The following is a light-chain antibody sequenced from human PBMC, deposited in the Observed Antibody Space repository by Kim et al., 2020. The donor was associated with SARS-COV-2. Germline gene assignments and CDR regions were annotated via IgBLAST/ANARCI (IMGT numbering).Light chain of an antibody. Sequence: QSVLTQPPSVSAAPGQKVTISCSGSSSNIGNNYVSWYQQLPGTAPKLLIYDNNKRPSGIPDRFSGSKSGTSATLVITGLQTGDEADYYCGTWDSSLSAVFGGGTKLTVL. CDR1: SSNIGNNY. V-gene: IGLV1-51*01. CDR2: DNN. J-gene: IGLJ3*02. CDR3: GTWDSSLSAV.